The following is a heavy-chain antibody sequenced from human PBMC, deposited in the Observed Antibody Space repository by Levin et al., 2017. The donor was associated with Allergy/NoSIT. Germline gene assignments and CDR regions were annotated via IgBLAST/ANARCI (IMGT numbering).Heavy chain of an antibody. V-gene: IGHV4-34*01. J-gene: IGHJ6*02. CDR2: INHSGST. Sequence: GSLRLSCAVYGGSFSGYYWSWIRQPPGKGLEWIGEINHSGSTNYNPSLKSRVTISVDTSKNQFSLKLSSVTAADTAVYYCARDNAYCSGGSCYLDYYYYGMDVWGQGTTVTVSS. CDR3: ARDNAYCSGGSCYLDYYYYGMDV. D-gene: IGHD2-15*01. CDR1: GGSFSGYY.